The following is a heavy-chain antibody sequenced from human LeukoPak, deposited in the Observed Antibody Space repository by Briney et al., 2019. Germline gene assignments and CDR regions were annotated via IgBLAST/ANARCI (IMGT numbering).Heavy chain of an antibody. CDR2: INSGSST. D-gene: IGHD3-22*01. J-gene: IGHJ3*02. CDR1: GLTVSSNY. CDR3: ARGGDGSGSVRTAFDI. Sequence: GGSLRLSCAASGLTVSSNYMSWVRQAPGKGLYWVSVINSGSSTYYADSVKGRFTISRDNSKNTLYLQMNSLRAEDTAVYYCARGGDGSGSVRTAFDIWGQGTMVTVSS. V-gene: IGHV3-53*01.